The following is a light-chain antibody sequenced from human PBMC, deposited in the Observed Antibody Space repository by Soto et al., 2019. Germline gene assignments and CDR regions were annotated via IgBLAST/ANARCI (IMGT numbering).Light chain of an antibody. J-gene: IGKJ3*01. V-gene: IGKV1-39*01. CDR3: KQSHSIPLT. CDR2: DAS. CDR1: QSISSY. Sequence: DIQMTQSPSSLSASVGDRVTITCRASQSISSYLNWYQHKPGKAPKVLIYDASSLQSGVPSRFSGSGSGTDFTLTISSLQPEDFATYYCKQSHSIPLTFGPGTKVDV.